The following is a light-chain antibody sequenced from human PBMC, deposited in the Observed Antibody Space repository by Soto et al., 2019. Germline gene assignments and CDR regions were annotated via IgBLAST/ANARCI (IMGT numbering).Light chain of an antibody. CDR1: GSDIGAYNF. J-gene: IGLJ2*01. V-gene: IGLV2-8*01. Sequence: QSVLAQPPSASGSPGQSVTISCTGSGSDIGAYNFVSWYQQHPGKAPKLMIFGVTERPSGVPDRFSGSKSVNTASLTVSGLQADDEAVYYCYSYAGRNIVVFGGGTKVTVL. CDR3: YSYAGRNIVV. CDR2: GVT.